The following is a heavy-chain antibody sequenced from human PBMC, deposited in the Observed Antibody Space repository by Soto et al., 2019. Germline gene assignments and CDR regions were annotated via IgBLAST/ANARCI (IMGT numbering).Heavy chain of an antibody. CDR1: GFTFTNYS. D-gene: IGHD3-3*01. Sequence: GGSLRLSGAASGFTFTNYSMIWIRQAPGKGLEWVSAISGSGSTYYADSVKGRFGISRDSSKNTLHLQMNSLRAEDTAVYYCAKVVHYDFWSGFHSYFDNWGQGNLVTVSS. V-gene: IGHV3-23*01. CDR2: ISGSGST. J-gene: IGHJ4*02. CDR3: AKVVHYDFWSGFHSYFDN.